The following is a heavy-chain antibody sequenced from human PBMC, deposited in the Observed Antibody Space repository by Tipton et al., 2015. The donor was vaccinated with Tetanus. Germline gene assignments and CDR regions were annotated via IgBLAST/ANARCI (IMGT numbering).Heavy chain of an antibody. D-gene: IGHD3-10*01. CDR3: ARETPPHLYYYGSGSHTPVYGMDV. J-gene: IGHJ6*02. CDR1: GGSISSSSYY. Sequence: TLSLTCTVSGGSISSSSYYWGWIRQPPGKGLEWIGSIYYSGSTYYNPSLKSRVTISVDTSKNQFSLKLSSVTAADTAVYYCARETPPHLYYYGSGSHTPVYGMDVWGQGTTVTVSS. CDR2: IYYSGST. V-gene: IGHV4-39*02.